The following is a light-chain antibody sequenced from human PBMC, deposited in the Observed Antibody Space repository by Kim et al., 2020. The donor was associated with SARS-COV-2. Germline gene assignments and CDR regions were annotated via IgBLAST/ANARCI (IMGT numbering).Light chain of an antibody. J-gene: IGKJ1*01. CDR2: GAS. CDR1: QSVSSSY. Sequence: LSPGERATLSCRASQSVSSSYLAWYQQKPGQAPRLLIYGASSRATGIPDRFSGSGSGTDFTLTISRLEPEDFALYYCQQYGSSQTFGQGTKVEIK. CDR3: QQYGSSQT. V-gene: IGKV3-20*01.